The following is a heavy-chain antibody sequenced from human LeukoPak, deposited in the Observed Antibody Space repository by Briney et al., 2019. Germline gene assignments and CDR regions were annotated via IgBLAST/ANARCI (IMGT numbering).Heavy chain of an antibody. CDR2: IHYSGST. CDR3: ARDIYGSGYGFFDY. D-gene: IGHD3-10*01. CDR1: GVSMSTYY. Sequence: TETLSLTCTVSGVSMSTYYWSWIRQSPGKGLEWLAYIHYSGSTNINPSLKGRLAISIDTSKNQFSLKVNSVTAADTAVYYCARDIYGSGYGFFDYWGQGTLVTVSS. J-gene: IGHJ4*02. V-gene: IGHV4-59*01.